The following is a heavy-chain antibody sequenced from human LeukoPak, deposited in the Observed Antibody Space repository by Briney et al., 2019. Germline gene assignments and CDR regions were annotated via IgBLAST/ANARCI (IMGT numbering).Heavy chain of an antibody. D-gene: IGHD6-19*01. CDR3: ARGHSGWYGGSFDY. J-gene: IGHJ4*02. CDR1: GGSISSSSYY. CDR2: IYYSGST. V-gene: IGHV4-39*01. Sequence: SETLSLTCTVSGGSISSSSYYWGWIRQPPGKGLEWIGSIYYSGSTYYNPSLKSRVTISVDTSKNQFSLKLSSVTAADTAVYYRARGHSGWYGGSFDYWGQGTLVTVSS.